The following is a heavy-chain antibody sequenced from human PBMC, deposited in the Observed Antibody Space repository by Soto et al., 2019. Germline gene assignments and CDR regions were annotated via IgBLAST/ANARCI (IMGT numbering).Heavy chain of an antibody. CDR3: ARESVEAFDI. J-gene: IGHJ3*02. CDR1: GFTVSSNY. V-gene: IGHV3-66*01. Sequence: EVQVVESGGGLVQPGGSLRLSCAASGFTVSSNYMSWVRQAPGRGLEWVSVIYSAYNTYYADSVKGRFTISRDNSKNTLYLQMNSLRAEDTAVYYCARESVEAFDIWGHGTMVTVSS. CDR2: IYSAYNT.